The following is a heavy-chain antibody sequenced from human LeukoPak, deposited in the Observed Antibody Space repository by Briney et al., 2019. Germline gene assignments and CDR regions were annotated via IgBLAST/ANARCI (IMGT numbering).Heavy chain of an antibody. CDR3: AKYVLRYFDQPEPPDY. Sequence: GGSLRLSCAASGFTFSSYAMSWVRQAPGKGLEWVSAISGSGGSTYYTDSVKGRFTISRDNSKNTLYLQMNSLRAEDTAVYYCAKYVLRYFDQPEPPDYWGHGTLVTVSS. CDR1: GFTFSSYA. V-gene: IGHV3-23*01. D-gene: IGHD3-9*01. J-gene: IGHJ4*01. CDR2: ISGSGGST.